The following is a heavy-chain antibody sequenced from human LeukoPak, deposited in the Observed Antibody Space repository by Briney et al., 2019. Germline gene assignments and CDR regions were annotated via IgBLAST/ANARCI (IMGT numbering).Heavy chain of an antibody. V-gene: IGHV3-74*01. D-gene: IGHD6-13*01. CDR1: GFTFSSYW. J-gene: IGHJ4*02. CDR2: INTDGSST. CDR3: ATSRLQGIAAAGTAYYFDY. Sequence: GGSLRLSCAASGFTFSSYWMHWVRQAPGKGLVWVSRINTDGSSTSYADSVKGRFTISRDNAKNTLYLQMNSLRAEDTAVYYCATSRLQGIAAAGTAYYFDYWGQGTLVTVSS.